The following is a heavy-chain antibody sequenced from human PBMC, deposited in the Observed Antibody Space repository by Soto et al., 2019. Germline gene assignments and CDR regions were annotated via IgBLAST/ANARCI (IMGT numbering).Heavy chain of an antibody. D-gene: IGHD3-3*01. Sequence: ASAKVSCKASGYTFTSYAMHWARQAPGQRLEWMGWINAGNGNTKYSQKFQGRVTITRDTSASTAYMELSSLRSEDTAVYYCARVVSYYDFWSGLAKDGMEVWGQGTTVPVSS. CDR2: INAGNGNT. CDR3: ARVVSYYDFWSGLAKDGMEV. CDR1: GYTFTSYA. J-gene: IGHJ6*02. V-gene: IGHV1-3*01.